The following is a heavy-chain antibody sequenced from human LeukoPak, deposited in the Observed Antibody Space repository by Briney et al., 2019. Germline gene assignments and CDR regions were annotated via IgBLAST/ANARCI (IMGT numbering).Heavy chain of an antibody. Sequence: SETLSLTCTVSGGSISNYYWSWIRQPAGKGLEWIGRIYTSGSTIYNPSLKSRVTMSVDTSKNQFSLKLSSVTAANTAVYYCARGGYYESSGYYEYFQHWGQGTLVTVSS. CDR3: ARGGYYESSGYYEYFQH. V-gene: IGHV4-4*07. D-gene: IGHD3-22*01. J-gene: IGHJ1*01. CDR2: IYTSGST. CDR1: GGSISNYY.